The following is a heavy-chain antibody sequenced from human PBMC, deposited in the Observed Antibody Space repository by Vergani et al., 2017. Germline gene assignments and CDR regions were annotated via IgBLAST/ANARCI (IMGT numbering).Heavy chain of an antibody. J-gene: IGHJ5*02. V-gene: IGHV1-69*18. Sequence: QVQLVQSGAEVKKPGASVKVSCKASGYTFTSYYMHWVRQAPGQGLEWMGRIIPIFGTANYAQKFQGRVTITADESTSTAYMELSSLRSEDTAVYYCAREGTRYCSGGSCYYWFDPWGQGPLVIVSS. CDR1: GYTFTSYY. D-gene: IGHD2-15*01. CDR2: IIPIFGTA. CDR3: AREGTRYCSGGSCYYWFDP.